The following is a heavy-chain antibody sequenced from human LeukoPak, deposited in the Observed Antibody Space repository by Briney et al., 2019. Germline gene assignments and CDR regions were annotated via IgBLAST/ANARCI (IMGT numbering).Heavy chain of an antibody. CDR2: INPNSGGT. V-gene: IGHV1-2*06. D-gene: IGHD6-19*01. CDR1: GYTFTGYY. Sequence: GASVKVSCKASGYTFTGYYMHWVRQAPGQGLEWMGRINPNSGGTNYAQKFQGRVTMTEDTSTDTAYMELSSLRSEDTAVYYCVGFVRWLVRWGQGTLVTVSS. J-gene: IGHJ4*02. CDR3: VGFVRWLVR.